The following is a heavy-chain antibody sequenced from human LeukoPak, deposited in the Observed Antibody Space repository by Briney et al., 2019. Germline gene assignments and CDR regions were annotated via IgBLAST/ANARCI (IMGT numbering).Heavy chain of an antibody. D-gene: IGHD5-12*01. Sequence: GGSMRLSCAASGFTFRKFDMHWVSQATGKGLEWVSGISSSGDTFYQDSVKGRFTISRENGENSLFLQLNSLRTGDTAVYYCVRALYNSGQFDPWGQETLVPVSS. J-gene: IGHJ5*02. CDR1: GFTFRKFD. CDR3: VRALYNSGQFDP. V-gene: IGHV3-13*04. CDR2: ISSSGDT.